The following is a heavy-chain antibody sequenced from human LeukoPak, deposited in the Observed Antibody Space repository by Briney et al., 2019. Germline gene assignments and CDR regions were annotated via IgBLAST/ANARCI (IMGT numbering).Heavy chain of an antibody. D-gene: IGHD1-26*01. V-gene: IGHV4-4*07. CDR2: IYTSGST. CDR3: ARDRGSYGLDY. Sequence: SETLSLTCTVSGGSISSYYWSWIRQPAGKGLEWIGRIYTSGSTNYYPSLKSGVTMLVDTSKNQFSLKLSSATAADTAVYYCARDRGSYGLDYWGQGTLVTVSS. CDR1: GGSISSYY. J-gene: IGHJ4*02.